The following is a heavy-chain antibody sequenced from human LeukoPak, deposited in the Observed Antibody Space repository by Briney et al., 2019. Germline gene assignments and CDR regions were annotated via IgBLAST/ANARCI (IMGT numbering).Heavy chain of an antibody. CDR2: INPNSGGT. CDR1: GYTFTDYY. V-gene: IGHV1-2*02. Sequence: GASVKVSCKASGYTFTDYYMHWVRQAPGQGLEWMGWINPNSGGTNYAQKFQGRVTKTRDTSISTAYMELSRLRSDDTAVYYCARVGWSRIAVAGPHYYGMDVWGQGTTVTVSS. CDR3: ARVGWSRIAVAGPHYYGMDV. D-gene: IGHD6-19*01. J-gene: IGHJ6*02.